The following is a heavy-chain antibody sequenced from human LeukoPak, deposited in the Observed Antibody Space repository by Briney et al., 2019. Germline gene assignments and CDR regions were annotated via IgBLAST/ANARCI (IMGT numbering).Heavy chain of an antibody. CDR3: ARDPGGYSSFDY. CDR1: GGSISSYY. CDR2: IYYSGST. D-gene: IGHD4-11*01. V-gene: IGHV4-59*01. Sequence: SETLSLTCTVSGGSISSYYWSWIRQPPGKGLEWIGYIYYSGSTNYNPSLKSRVTISVDTSKNQFSLKLSSVTAADTAVYYCARDPGGYSSFDYWGQGTLVTVSS. J-gene: IGHJ4*02.